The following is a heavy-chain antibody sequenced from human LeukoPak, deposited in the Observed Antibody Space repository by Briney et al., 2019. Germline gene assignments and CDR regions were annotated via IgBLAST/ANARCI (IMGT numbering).Heavy chain of an antibody. J-gene: IGHJ4*02. CDR2: ISSSSSTI. D-gene: IGHD3-3*01. V-gene: IGHV3-48*01. Sequence: GGFLRLSCAASGFTFSSYSMNWVRQAPGKGLEWVSYISSSSSTIYYAASVKGRLTISRDNAKNSLYLHMNSLRAEDTAVYYWARRYDFWSGYYTDYFDYWGQGTLVTVSS. CDR1: GFTFSSYS. CDR3: ARRYDFWSGYYTDYFDY.